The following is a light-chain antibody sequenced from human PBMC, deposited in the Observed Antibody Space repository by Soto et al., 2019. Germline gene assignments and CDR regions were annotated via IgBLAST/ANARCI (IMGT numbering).Light chain of an antibody. CDR3: QQYNSWPPYT. J-gene: IGKJ2*01. CDR1: QSVSTN. CDR2: GAY. Sequence: EIVLTQSPATMSLSPGERATLSCRASQSVSTNLAWYQQKPGQPPRLLIYGAYTRATDIPARFSGSGSGTEFTLTIIGLQSEDFAVYYCQQYNSWPPYTFGQGTKLEIK. V-gene: IGKV3-15*01.